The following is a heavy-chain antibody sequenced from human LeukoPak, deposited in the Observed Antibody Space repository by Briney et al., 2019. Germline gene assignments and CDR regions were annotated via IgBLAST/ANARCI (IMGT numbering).Heavy chain of an antibody. D-gene: IGHD2-15*01. V-gene: IGHV4-39*07. Sequence: SETLSLTCSVSGVSISTTSYYWGWIRQPPGKGLEWIGEINHSGSTNYNPSLKSRVTISVDTSKNQFSLKLGSVTAADTAVYYCARGWVVNGLGPWGQGTLVTVSS. CDR1: GVSISTTSYY. CDR3: ARGWVVNGLGP. J-gene: IGHJ5*02. CDR2: INHSGST.